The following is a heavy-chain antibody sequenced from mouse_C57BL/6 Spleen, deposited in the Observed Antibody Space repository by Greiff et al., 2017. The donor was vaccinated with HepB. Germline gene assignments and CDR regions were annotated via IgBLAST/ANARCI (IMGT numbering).Heavy chain of an antibody. D-gene: IGHD2-12*01. V-gene: IGHV5-4*01. Sequence: EVKLMESGGGLVKPGGSLKLSCAASGFTFSSYAMSWVRQTPEKRLAWVATISDGSSYAYYPDNVKGRFTISRDNAKNNLYLQMSHLKSEDTAMYYCARDQRAYRGPFASWGQGTLGTVSA. CDR1: GFTFSSYA. CDR2: ISDGSSYA. J-gene: IGHJ3*01. CDR3: ARDQRAYRGPFAS.